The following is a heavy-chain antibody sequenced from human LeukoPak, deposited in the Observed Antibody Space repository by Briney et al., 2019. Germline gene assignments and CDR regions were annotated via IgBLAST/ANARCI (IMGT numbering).Heavy chain of an antibody. CDR1: GFTFSSYA. Sequence: PGGSLRLSCAASGFTFSSYAMSWVRQAPGKGLEWVSAISGSGGSTYYADSVKGRFTISRDNSKNTLYLQMNSLRAEDMAVYYCAKVRGHYSSGWYDDYWGQGTLVTVSS. J-gene: IGHJ4*02. V-gene: IGHV3-23*01. CDR2: ISGSGGST. D-gene: IGHD6-19*01. CDR3: AKVRGHYSSGWYDDY.